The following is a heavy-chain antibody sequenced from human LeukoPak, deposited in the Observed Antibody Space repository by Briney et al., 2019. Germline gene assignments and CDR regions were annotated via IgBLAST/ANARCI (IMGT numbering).Heavy chain of an antibody. Sequence: GASVKVSCKASGYTFTGYYLHWVRQAPGQGLEWMAWINPNSGGTSYAQKFRGRVTMARDTSISTAYMELSRLRSDDTAAYYCARGRSVTVPETTKLFDQWGQGTLVTVSS. CDR3: ARGRSVTVPETTKLFDQ. J-gene: IGHJ4*02. CDR1: GYTFTGYY. D-gene: IGHD1-7*01. CDR2: INPNSGGT. V-gene: IGHV1-2*02.